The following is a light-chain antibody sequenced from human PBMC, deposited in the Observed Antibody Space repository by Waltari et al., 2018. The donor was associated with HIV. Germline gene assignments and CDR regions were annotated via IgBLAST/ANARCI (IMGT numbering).Light chain of an antibody. CDR3: STWDDSLKDVL. CDR1: SSNVGRNA. J-gene: IGLJ2*01. Sequence: QSALTQPPSASGTPGQRVTISCSVSSSNVGRNAVYWYQKFPGSAPQLVIYRDKQRPPGVSDRFSGSKSGAAASLAISGLRSEDEADFYCSTWDDSLKDVLFGGGTKLTVL. V-gene: IGLV1-47*01. CDR2: RDK.